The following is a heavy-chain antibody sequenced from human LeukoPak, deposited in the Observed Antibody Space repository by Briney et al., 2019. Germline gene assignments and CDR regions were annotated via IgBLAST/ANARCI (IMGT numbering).Heavy chain of an antibody. D-gene: IGHD3-10*01. V-gene: IGHV1-18*01. Sequence: ASVKVSCKASGGTFSSYAISWVRQAPGQGLEWMGWISAYNGNTNYAQKLQGRVTMTTDTSTSTAYMELRSLRSDDTAVYYCARDPLVLLWFGESDYWGQGTLATVSS. CDR3: ARDPLVLLWFGESDY. CDR2: ISAYNGNT. CDR1: GGTFSSYA. J-gene: IGHJ4*02.